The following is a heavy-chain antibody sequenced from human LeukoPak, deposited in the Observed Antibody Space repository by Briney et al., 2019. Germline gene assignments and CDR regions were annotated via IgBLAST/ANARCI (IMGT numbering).Heavy chain of an antibody. Sequence: GGSLRLSCAASGFTFSSYSMNWVRQAPGKGLEWVSYISSSSSTIYYADPVKGRFTISRDNAKNSLYLQMNSLRAEDTAVYYCARDLVTTSGAFDIWGQGTMVTVSS. CDR2: ISSSSSTI. CDR3: ARDLVTTSGAFDI. D-gene: IGHD3-9*01. CDR1: GFTFSSYS. J-gene: IGHJ3*02. V-gene: IGHV3-48*01.